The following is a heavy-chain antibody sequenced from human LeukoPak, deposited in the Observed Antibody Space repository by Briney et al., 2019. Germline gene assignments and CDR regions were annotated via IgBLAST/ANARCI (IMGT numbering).Heavy chain of an antibody. CDR3: AKDRYSSGWNYYYYYYMDV. V-gene: IGHV3-23*01. CDR1: GFTVSSSY. Sequence: GGSLRLSCAASGFTVSSSYMSWVRQAPGKGLEWVSAISGSGGSTYYADSVKGRFTISRDNSKNTLYLRMNSLRAEDTAVYYCAKDRYSSGWNYYYYYYMDVWGKGTTVTVSS. D-gene: IGHD6-19*01. J-gene: IGHJ6*03. CDR2: ISGSGGST.